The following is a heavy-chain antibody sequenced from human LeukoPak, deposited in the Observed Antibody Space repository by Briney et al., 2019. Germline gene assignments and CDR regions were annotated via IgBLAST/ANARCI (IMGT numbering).Heavy chain of an antibody. J-gene: IGHJ5*02. Sequence: GGSLRLSCAASGFTSSSYWMHWVRQAPGKGLVWVSRINSDESSTDYADSVKGRFTISRDNAKNTLHLQMNSLRAEDTAVYYCARGRGSYGWFDPWGQGTLVTVSS. CDR3: ARGRGSYGWFDP. D-gene: IGHD3-10*01. CDR2: INSDESST. CDR1: GFTSSSYW. V-gene: IGHV3-74*01.